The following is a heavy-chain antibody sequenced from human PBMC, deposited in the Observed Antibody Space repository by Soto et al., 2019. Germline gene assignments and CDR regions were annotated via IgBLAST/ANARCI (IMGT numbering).Heavy chain of an antibody. D-gene: IGHD3-16*01. V-gene: IGHV1-8*01. Sequence: QAHLEQSGAEVKRPGASVKVSCKASGYTFSDFDINWLRQASGQGPEWMGWMNAKSGDTVFAQRFQGKFNMTWDTSLSTAYMDVGSLTSDDTAIYYCARGNPFNYAGFDVWGQGTTVAVSS. CDR3: ARGNPFNYAGFDV. CDR1: GYTFSDFD. J-gene: IGHJ6*02. CDR2: MNAKSGDT.